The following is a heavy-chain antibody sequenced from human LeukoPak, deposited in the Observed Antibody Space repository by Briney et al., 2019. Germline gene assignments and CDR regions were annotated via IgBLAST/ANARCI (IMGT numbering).Heavy chain of an antibody. CDR2: TYYRPEWYS. Sequence: SQTLSLTCAISGDSVSSNSAAWNWIRQSPSRGLEWLGRTYYRPEWYSDSAVSVRSRITINPDTSKNQFSLQLNSVTPEDTAVYYCARDSAPGGDCYFDYWGQGTLVTVSS. D-gene: IGHD2-21*02. V-gene: IGHV6-1*01. J-gene: IGHJ4*02. CDR1: GDSVSSNSAA. CDR3: ARDSAPGGDCYFDY.